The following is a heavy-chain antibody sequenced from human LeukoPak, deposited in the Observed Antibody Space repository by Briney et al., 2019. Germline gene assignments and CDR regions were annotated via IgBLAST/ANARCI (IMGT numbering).Heavy chain of an antibody. D-gene: IGHD3-10*01. CDR2: FYYSCST. J-gene: IGHJ4*02. CDR3: ASNYYGSGSRDY. V-gene: IGHV4-61*08. CDR1: GGSISSGGYY. Sequence: SETLSLTCTVSGGSISSGGYYWSWIRQPPGKGLEWIGYFYYSCSTNYNPTLKRQVTISVDTSKNQFSLKLSSVTAADTAVYYCASNYYGSGSRDYWGQGNLVTVSS.